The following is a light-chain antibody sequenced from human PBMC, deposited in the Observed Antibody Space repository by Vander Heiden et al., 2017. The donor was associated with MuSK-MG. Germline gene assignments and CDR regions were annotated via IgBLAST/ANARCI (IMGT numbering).Light chain of an antibody. CDR1: NSGSNS. CDR2: DNS. V-gene: IGLV3-21*02. J-gene: IGLJ2*01. CDR3: QVWDSSSDHVV. Sequence: SCVLAQPPSVSVAPGQPARITCGGNNSGSNSVHWCQQKPGQAPVLVVYDNSDRHSGIPERFSASNSGNTATLTISRVEAGDEADYYCQVWDSSSDHVVFGGGTKLTVL.